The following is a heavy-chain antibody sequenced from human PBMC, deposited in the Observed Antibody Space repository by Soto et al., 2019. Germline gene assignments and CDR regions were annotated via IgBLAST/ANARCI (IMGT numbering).Heavy chain of an antibody. D-gene: IGHD6-25*01. CDR3: GSVRPSGYVLS. J-gene: IGHJ5*02. Sequence: SETLSLTCTVSGGSLSSYYWTWIRQSPGKGLEWIGYVYFSGNDNYNPSLKSRVTISIDTSKTQFSLSLASVTAADTAFYYCGSVRPSGYVLSWGQGTLVTSPQ. CDR2: VYFSGND. CDR1: GGSLSSYY. V-gene: IGHV4-59*01.